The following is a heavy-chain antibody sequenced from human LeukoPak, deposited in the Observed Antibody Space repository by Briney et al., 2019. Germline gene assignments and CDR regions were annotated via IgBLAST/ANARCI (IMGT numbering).Heavy chain of an antibody. Sequence: GGSLRLSCAASGFTFSSYSMNWVRQAPGKGLEWVSYISSSSRTIYYADSVKGRFTISRDNAKNSLYLQMNSLRAEDTAVYYCARMGVVITRAFDYWGQGTLVTVSS. J-gene: IGHJ4*02. CDR1: GFTFSSYS. D-gene: IGHD3-3*01. CDR2: ISSSSRTI. V-gene: IGHV3-48*04. CDR3: ARMGVVITRAFDY.